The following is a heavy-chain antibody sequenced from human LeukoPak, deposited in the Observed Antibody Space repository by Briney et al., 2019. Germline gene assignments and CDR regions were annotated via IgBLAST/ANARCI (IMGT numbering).Heavy chain of an antibody. Sequence: PSETLSLTCTVSGGSISSSSYYWGWIRQPPGKGLEWIGSIYYSGSTYYNPSLKSRVTISVDTSKNQFSLKLSSVTAADTAVYYCARQGGGATFDYWGQGTLVTVSS. CDR1: GGSISSSSYY. CDR2: IYYSGST. V-gene: IGHV4-39*01. D-gene: IGHD1-26*01. CDR3: ARQGGGATFDY. J-gene: IGHJ4*02.